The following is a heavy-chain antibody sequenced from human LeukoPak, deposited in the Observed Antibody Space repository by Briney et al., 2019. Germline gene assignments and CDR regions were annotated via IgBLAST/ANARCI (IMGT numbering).Heavy chain of an antibody. D-gene: IGHD3-10*01. J-gene: IGHJ5*02. V-gene: IGHV3-23*01. CDR3: AKDYSKTSYYGSGTYYRPNWFDP. Sequence: GGSLRLSCAASGFTFSSCAMSWVRQAPGKGLEWVSAISAGGGRTFYADSVKGRFTISRDNSKNTLYLQMNSLRPDDTAVYYCAKDYSKTSYYGSGTYYRPNWFDPWGQGTLVTVSS. CDR1: GFTFSSCA. CDR2: ISAGGGRT.